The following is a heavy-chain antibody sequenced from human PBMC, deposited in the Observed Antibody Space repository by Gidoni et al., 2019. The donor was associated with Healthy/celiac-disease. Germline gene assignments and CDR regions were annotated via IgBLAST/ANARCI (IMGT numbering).Heavy chain of an antibody. CDR1: GFTFSSYA. Sequence: EVQLLESGGGLVQPGGSLRLSCAASGFTFSSYAMSWVRQAPGKGLGGVSANSGCCCNPYYAEPVKGRFTNSRDNSKNTLYLEMNSLRAEDTGLYYCAKGRTPLIYYVWGSYRYDAFYNWGQGTKGTGS. CDR3: AKGRTPLIYYVWGSYRYDAFYN. CDR2: NSGCCCNP. V-gene: IGHV3-23*01. D-gene: IGHD3-16*02. J-gene: IGHJ3*02.